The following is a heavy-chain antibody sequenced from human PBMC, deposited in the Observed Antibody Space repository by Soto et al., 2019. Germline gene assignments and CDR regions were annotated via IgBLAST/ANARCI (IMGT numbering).Heavy chain of an antibody. CDR2: IFYSGTT. V-gene: IGHV4-30-4*01. J-gene: IGHJ6*02. Sequence: LSLTCTVSGGSISSGDYYWSWIRQPPGKGLEWIGYIFYSGTTYHNPSLKSRVTISIDTSKNQFSLKLSSVTAADAAVYYCARGLNDYGSGSYYYYYGLDVWGQGSTVTVSS. CDR1: GGSISSGDYY. CDR3: ARGLNDYGSGSYYYYYGLDV. D-gene: IGHD3-10*01.